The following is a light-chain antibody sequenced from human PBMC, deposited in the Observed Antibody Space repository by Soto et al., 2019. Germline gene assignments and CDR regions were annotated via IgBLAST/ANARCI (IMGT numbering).Light chain of an antibody. J-gene: IGLJ1*01. Sequence: QSVLTQSPSASGTPGQRITIYCSGSTSSIGSNAVNWYQQFPGAAPTFLIYNDDQRPSGVPDRFSGSKSGTSASLAISGLHSEDEADYYCATRDDSLNAFVFGTGTKVTVL. V-gene: IGLV1-44*01. CDR1: TSSIGSNA. CDR2: NDD. CDR3: ATRDDSLNAFV.